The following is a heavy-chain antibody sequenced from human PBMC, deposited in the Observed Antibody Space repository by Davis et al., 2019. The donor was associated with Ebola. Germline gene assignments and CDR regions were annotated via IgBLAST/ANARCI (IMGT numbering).Heavy chain of an antibody. D-gene: IGHD3-22*01. J-gene: IGHJ3*02. V-gene: IGHV3-30*03. CDR3: ARTYYYDDSGYRNAFDI. Sequence: GESLKISCVASGFTLSAMHWVRQAPGKGLEWVAGISYDGSNKYYGDSVKGRFTISRDNSKNTLYLQMNSLREEDTAMYYCARTYYYDDSGYRNAFDIWGQGAMVTVSS. CDR1: GFTLSA. CDR2: ISYDGSNK.